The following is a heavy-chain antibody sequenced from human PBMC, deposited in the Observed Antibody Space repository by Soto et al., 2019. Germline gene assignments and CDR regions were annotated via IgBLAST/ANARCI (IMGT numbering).Heavy chain of an antibody. V-gene: IGHV3-33*01. CDR3: ARVRSSSSPNYYNGFDV. Sequence: QVQLAESGGGVVQPGGSLRLSCVASGFILSSYGMDWVRQAPGKGLEWVAVIWGDGSNQYYADSVKGRFTISRDNSKNKMYLQLNSLRAEDTAAYYYARVRSSSSPNYYNGFDVWGQGTTVTVSS. CDR1: GFILSSYG. J-gene: IGHJ6*02. D-gene: IGHD6-13*01. CDR2: IWGDGSNQ.